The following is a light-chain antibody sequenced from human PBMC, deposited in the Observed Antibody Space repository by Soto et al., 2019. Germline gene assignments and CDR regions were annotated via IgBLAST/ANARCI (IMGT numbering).Light chain of an antibody. CDR3: QEYNSYPCT. CDR2: KAS. CDR1: QPISTS. Sequence: IRVSKSAFHLSASEGDRVIITCRASQPISTSLHWFQHKPGKAPKLLIYKASTLKSGVPSRFSGSGSGTEFTLTISSLQPDDFASFYCQEYNSYPCTFGQGTKVDIK. J-gene: IGKJ1*01. V-gene: IGKV1-5*03.